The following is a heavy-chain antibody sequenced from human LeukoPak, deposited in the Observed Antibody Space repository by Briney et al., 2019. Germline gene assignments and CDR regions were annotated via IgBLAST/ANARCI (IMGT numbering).Heavy chain of an antibody. V-gene: IGHV4-59*01. D-gene: IGHD5-18*01. CDR1: GGSLSSYY. J-gene: IGHJ4*02. Sequence: SETLSLTSTVSGGSLSSYYWSWIRQPPAKGLEWIGYIYYSGSTDYNPSLKSRGTISVDTSKNQFSLKLSSVTAADTAVYYCARGRYSYGGYYFDYWGQGTLVTVSS. CDR3: ARGRYSYGGYYFDY. CDR2: IYYSGST.